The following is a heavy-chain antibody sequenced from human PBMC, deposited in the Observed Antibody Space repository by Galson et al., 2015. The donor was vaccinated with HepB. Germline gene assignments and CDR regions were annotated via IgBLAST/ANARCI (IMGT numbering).Heavy chain of an antibody. J-gene: IGHJ3*02. CDR1: GFAFYNYG. V-gene: IGHV3-64D*06. CDR2: ISNSGGST. Sequence: SLRLSCAASGFAFYNYGMHWVRQAPGKGLEYVSAISNSGGSTYYADSVKGRFTISRDNSKNTLFLQVSSLRTEDTAVLYCVKGCSGSHLTAFHIWGQGTMVTVSS. CDR3: VKGCSGSHLTAFHI. D-gene: IGHD1-26*01.